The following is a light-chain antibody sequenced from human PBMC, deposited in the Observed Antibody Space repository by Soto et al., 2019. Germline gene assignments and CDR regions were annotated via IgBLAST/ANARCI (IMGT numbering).Light chain of an antibody. Sequence: QSALTQPASVSGSPGQSITISCNETSSDVGGYNYVSWYQQHPGKAPKLMIYEVSNRPSGVSNRFSGSKSGNTASLTISGLQAEDEADYYCSSYTSSSTLGVFGGGTKLTVL. CDR2: EVS. J-gene: IGLJ2*01. CDR3: SSYTSSSTLGV. V-gene: IGLV2-14*01. CDR1: SSDVGGYNY.